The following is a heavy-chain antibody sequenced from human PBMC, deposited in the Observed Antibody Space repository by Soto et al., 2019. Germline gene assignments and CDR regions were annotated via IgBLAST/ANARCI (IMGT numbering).Heavy chain of an antibody. CDR2: IYYSGST. V-gene: IGHV4-31*03. J-gene: IGHJ4*02. D-gene: IGHD5-18*01. CDR3: ARGDSYGSFSVDY. CDR1: GGSISSGGYY. Sequence: SETLSLTCTVSGGSISSGGYYWSWIRQHPGKGLEWIGYIYYSGSTYYNPSLKSRVTISVDTSKNQFSLKLSSVTAADTAVYYCARGDSYGSFSVDYWGQGTLVTVSS.